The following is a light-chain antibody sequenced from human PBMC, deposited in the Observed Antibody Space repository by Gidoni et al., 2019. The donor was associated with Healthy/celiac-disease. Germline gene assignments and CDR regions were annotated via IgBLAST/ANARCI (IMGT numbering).Light chain of an antibody. V-gene: IGLV1-44*01. CDR1: SSNIGSNT. J-gene: IGLJ1*01. CDR3: ATWDDSLNGPL. Sequence: QSVLTQPPSASGTPGQRVTISCSGSSSNIGSNTVNWYQQLPGTAPKLLIYTNNQRPSGVPYRFSGPKSGTSASLAISGLQSEDEADYYCATWDDSLNGPLFGTGTKVTVL. CDR2: TNN.